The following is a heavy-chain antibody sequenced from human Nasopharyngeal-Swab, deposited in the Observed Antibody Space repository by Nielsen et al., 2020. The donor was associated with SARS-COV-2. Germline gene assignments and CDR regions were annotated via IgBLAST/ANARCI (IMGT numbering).Heavy chain of an antibody. D-gene: IGHD5-18*01. J-gene: IGHJ4*02. CDR2: INHSGST. Sequence: SETLSLTYAVYGGSFSGYYWSWIRQPPGKGLEWIGEINHSGSTNYNPSLKSRVTISVDTSKNQFSLKLSSVTAADTAVYYCARGGYSYGPDYWGQGTLVTVSS. CDR1: GGSFSGYY. CDR3: ARGGYSYGPDY. V-gene: IGHV4-34*01.